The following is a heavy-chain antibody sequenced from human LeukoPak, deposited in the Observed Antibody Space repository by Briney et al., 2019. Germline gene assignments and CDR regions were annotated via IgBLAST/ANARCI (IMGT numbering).Heavy chain of an antibody. Sequence: GGSLRLSCAASGFTFSDYYMSWIRQAPGKGLEWVSYIRSSGSTIYYADSVKGRFTISRDNAKNSLYLQMNSLRAEDTAVYYCARDRVTAPIDYWGQGTLVTVSS. CDR1: GFTFSDYY. V-gene: IGHV3-11*04. D-gene: IGHD2-21*02. CDR2: IRSSGSTI. CDR3: ARDRVTAPIDY. J-gene: IGHJ4*02.